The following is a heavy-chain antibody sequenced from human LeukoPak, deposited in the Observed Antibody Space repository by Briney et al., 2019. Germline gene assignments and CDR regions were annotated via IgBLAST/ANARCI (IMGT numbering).Heavy chain of an antibody. J-gene: IGHJ4*02. CDR2: IYHTEST. V-gene: IGHV4-4*02. D-gene: IGHD5-24*01. Sequence: SGTLSLTCAVSGGSISSGNWWSWVRQPPGKGLEWIGEIYHTESTNYNPSLKSRVTISVDKSKNQFSLKLSSVTAADTAVYYCARFVPYEVGGYKPGEYFDYWGQGTLVTVSS. CDR3: ARFVPYEVGGYKPGEYFDY. CDR1: GGSISSGNW.